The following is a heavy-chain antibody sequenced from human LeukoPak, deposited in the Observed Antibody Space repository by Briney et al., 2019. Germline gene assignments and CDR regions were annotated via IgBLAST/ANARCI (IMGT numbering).Heavy chain of an antibody. Sequence: SVKDSCLAAGYIHTSYRRSWVGPAPGRGRAWVGWISDYIGNKNYAQKLQGRVTMTTDTSTSTAYLELRSLRSDTAAVYYCARTVAGKGTWTYWGQGTLVTVSS. J-gene: IGHJ4*02. V-gene: IGHV1-18*01. CDR3: ARTVAGKGTWTY. CDR1: GYIHTSYR. CDR2: ISDYIGNK. D-gene: IGHD6-19*01.